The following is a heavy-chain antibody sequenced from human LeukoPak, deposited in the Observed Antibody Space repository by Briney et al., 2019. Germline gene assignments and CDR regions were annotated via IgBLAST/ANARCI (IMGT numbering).Heavy chain of an antibody. V-gene: IGHV1-8*03. Sequence: ASVKVSCKASGYTFTSYDINWVRQATGQGPEWMGWLNPNSGDTGYAQKFQGRVTITRDTSISTAYMELSSLRSEDTAVYYCARGVRSSWSGDEYFQYWGQGTLVIVSS. CDR2: LNPNSGDT. J-gene: IGHJ1*01. CDR1: GYTFTSYD. D-gene: IGHD6-13*01. CDR3: ARGVRSSWSGDEYFQY.